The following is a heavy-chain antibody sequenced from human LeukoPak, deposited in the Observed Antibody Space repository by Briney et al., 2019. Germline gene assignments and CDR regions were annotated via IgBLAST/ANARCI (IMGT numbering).Heavy chain of an antibody. CDR3: LRAPAGLLNFEGDPWVF. D-gene: IGHD2-2*01. Sequence: GGSLRLSCKASGFIFSLYWMHWVRQVPGKGLVWVSGIEGGAIDTVYADFLKGRFTISRDNAKNTVYLQMTRLRVEDTAVYYCLRAPAGLLNFEGDPWVFCGQGALVTVSS. CDR1: GFIFSLYW. J-gene: IGHJ4*02. V-gene: IGHV3-74*01. CDR2: IEGGAIDT.